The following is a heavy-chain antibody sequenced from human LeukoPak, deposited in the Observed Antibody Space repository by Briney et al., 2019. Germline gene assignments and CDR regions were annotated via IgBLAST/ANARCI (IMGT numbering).Heavy chain of an antibody. CDR1: GFTFSSYA. CDR2: IYSGGST. V-gene: IGHV3-53*01. CDR3: AGRFYYFDH. Sequence: PGGSLRLSCAASGFTFSSYAMSWVRQAPGKGLEWVSVIYSGGSTYYADSVKGRFTISRDNSKNTVYLQMNSLRAEDTAVYYCAGRFYYFDHWGQGALVTVSS. J-gene: IGHJ4*02.